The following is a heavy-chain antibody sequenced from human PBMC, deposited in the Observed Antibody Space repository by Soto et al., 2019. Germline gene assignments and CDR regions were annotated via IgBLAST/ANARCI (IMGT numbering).Heavy chain of an antibody. V-gene: IGHV1-18*01. CDR1: GYTFTSYG. CDR3: ARSIGVTIFGVVIMRSNFDY. CDR2: ISAYNGHT. Sequence: ASVKVSCKASGYTFTSYGISWVRQAPGQGLEWMGWISAYNGHTNYAQKLQGRVTMTTDTSTSTAYMELRSLRSDDTAVYYCARSIGVTIFGVVIMRSNFDYWGQGTLVTVSS. D-gene: IGHD3-3*01. J-gene: IGHJ4*02.